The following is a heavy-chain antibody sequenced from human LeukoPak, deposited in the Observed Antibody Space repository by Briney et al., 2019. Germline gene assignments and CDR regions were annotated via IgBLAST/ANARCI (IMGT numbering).Heavy chain of an antibody. CDR2: INHSGST. J-gene: IGHJ4*02. Sequence: SETLSLTCAVYGGSFSGYYWSWIRQPPGKGLEWIGEINHSGSTNYNPSLKSRVTISVDTSKNQFSLKLSSVIAADTAVYYCARGDGIAAAGTGYFDYWGQGTLVTVSS. D-gene: IGHD6-13*01. V-gene: IGHV4-34*01. CDR1: GGSFSGYY. CDR3: ARGDGIAAAGTGYFDY.